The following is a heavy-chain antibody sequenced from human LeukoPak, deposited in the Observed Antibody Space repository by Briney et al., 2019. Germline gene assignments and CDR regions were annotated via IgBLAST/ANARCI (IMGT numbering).Heavy chain of an antibody. V-gene: IGHV4-59*01. CDR1: GGSISSYY. J-gene: IGHJ4*02. CDR2: IYYNGGT. CDR3: ARGGWSLDF. Sequence: SETLSLTCTVSGGSISSYYWSWIRQPPGKGLEWIGYIYYNGGTNYNPSLKSRVTISVDTSKNQFSLKLSSVTAADTAVYYCARGGWSLDFWGQGTLVTVSS.